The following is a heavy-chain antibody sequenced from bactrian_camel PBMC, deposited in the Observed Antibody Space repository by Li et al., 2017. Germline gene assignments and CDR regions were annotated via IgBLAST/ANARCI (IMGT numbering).Heavy chain of an antibody. CDR2: IHSDDSNA. J-gene: IGHJ6*01. D-gene: IGHD1*01. V-gene: IGHV3-2*01. Sequence: QVQLVESGGGLVQPGGSLRLSCAASGFTFSTAYMTWVRQAPGKGLEWVSSIHSDDSNAYYADSVKGRFTISRDNPKNTLYLQLNSLKTEDTAMYFCARGSWTYFSWGQGTQVTVS. CDR3: ARGSWTYFS. CDR1: GFTFSTAY.